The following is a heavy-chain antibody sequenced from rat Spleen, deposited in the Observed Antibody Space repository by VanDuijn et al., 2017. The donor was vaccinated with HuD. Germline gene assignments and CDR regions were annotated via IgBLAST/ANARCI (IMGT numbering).Heavy chain of an antibody. D-gene: IGHD5-1*01. Sequence: QVQLKESGPGLVQSSQTLSLTCTVSGFSISSYHMNWVRQTPGKCLEWMGVTWIDGNTAYNSLLKSRLSISRDTSKNQVFLKMNSLQSEDTTTYYCTRDQLGAGFDYWGQGVMVTVSS. J-gene: IGHJ2*01. CDR3: TRDQLGAGFDY. CDR1: GFSISSYH. V-gene: IGHV2-32*01. CDR2: TWIDGNT.